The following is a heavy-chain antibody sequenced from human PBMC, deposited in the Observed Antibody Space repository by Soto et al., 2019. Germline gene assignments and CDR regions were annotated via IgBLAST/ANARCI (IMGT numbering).Heavy chain of an antibody. D-gene: IGHD3-9*01. Sequence: SETLSLTCAVSGGSISSSNWWSWVRQPPGKGLEWIGEIYHSGSTNYNPSLESRVTISVDKSKNQFSLKLSSVTAADTAVYYFARLDHFDFLTGYYNRGFAARYYYGMDVWGQGTTVTVSS. CDR1: GGSISSSNW. CDR3: ARLDHFDFLTGYYNRGFAARYYYGMDV. V-gene: IGHV4-4*02. CDR2: IYHSGST. J-gene: IGHJ6*02.